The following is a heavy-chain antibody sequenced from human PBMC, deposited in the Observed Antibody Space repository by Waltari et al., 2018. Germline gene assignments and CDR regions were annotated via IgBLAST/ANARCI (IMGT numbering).Heavy chain of an antibody. CDR2: IKEDGSKE. V-gene: IGHV3-7*04. CDR1: GFSFSNNW. J-gene: IGHJ4*02. Sequence: EVQLVESGGGLVEHGGSLRLSCVASGFSFSNNWMSWVRQAPGKGLGWVADIKEDGSKEYYLGSVKGRFTISRDNAKNSVYLQMNSLRPEDTAVYYCARDWEGERPNFDYWGQGTLVTVSS. D-gene: IGHD1-26*01. CDR3: ARDWEGERPNFDY.